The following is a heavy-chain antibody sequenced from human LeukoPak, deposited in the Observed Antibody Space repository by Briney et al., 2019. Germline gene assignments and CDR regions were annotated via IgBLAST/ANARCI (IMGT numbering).Heavy chain of an antibody. Sequence: PGGSLRLSCAASGFTFSSYAMSWVRQAPGKGLEWVSAISGSGGSTYYADSVKGRFTISRDNSKNTLYLQMNSLRAEDTAVYYCAKDARWYSSSWALKRVVDYWGQGTLVTVSS. CDR2: ISGSGGST. CDR1: GFTFSSYA. V-gene: IGHV3-23*01. CDR3: AKDARWYSSSWALKRVVDY. J-gene: IGHJ4*02. D-gene: IGHD6-13*01.